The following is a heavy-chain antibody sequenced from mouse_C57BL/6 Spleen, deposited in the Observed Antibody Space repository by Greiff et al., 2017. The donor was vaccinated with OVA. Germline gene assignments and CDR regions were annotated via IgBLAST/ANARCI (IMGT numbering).Heavy chain of an antibody. CDR3: ARSSYDYDGDY. D-gene: IGHD2-4*01. CDR2: IYPRDGST. J-gene: IGHJ2*01. Sequence: LVESGPELVKPGASVKLSCKASGYTFTSYDINWVKQRPGQGLEWIGWIYPRDGSTKYNEKFKGKATLTVDTSSSTAYMELHSLTSEDSAVYFCARSSYDYDGDYWGQGTTLTVSS. CDR1: GYTFTSYD. V-gene: IGHV1-85*01.